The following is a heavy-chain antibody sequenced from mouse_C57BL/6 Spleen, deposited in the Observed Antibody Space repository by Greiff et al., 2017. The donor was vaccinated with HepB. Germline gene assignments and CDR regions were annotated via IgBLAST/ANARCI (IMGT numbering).Heavy chain of an antibody. CDR1: GYTFTDYY. V-gene: IGHV1-26*01. J-gene: IGHJ1*03. CDR2: INPNNGGT. Sequence: EVQLQQSGPELVKPGASVKISCKASGYTFTDYYMNWVKQSHGKSLEWIGDINPNNGGTSYNQKFKGKATLTVDKSSSTAYMELRSLTSEDSAVYYCARGIHYYGSSYVNFDVWGTGTTVTVSS. CDR3: ARGIHYYGSSYVNFDV. D-gene: IGHD1-1*01.